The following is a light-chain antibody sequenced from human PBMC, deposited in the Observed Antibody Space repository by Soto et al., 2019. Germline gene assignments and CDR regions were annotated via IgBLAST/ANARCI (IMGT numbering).Light chain of an antibody. CDR1: QRVSRY. V-gene: IGKV3-11*01. Sequence: ELVLTQSPATLSVSPGGRATLSCRASQRVSRYLAWYQQIPGRAPRLLIYEASNRPTGIPARFSGSGSGTDFTITISSLEPEDFAVYYCQQYNIWPPITFGQGTRLEIK. CDR2: EAS. CDR3: QQYNIWPPIT. J-gene: IGKJ5*01.